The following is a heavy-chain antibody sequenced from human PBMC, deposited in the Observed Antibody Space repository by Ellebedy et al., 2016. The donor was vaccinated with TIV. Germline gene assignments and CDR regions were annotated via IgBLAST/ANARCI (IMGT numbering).Heavy chain of an antibody. CDR2: ISYSGSS. Sequence: SETLSLTXTVSGGFVNSDSHYWGWIRQPPGKGLEWIGYISYSGSSNYNPSLKSRVTISVDTSKDQLSLKLSSVTAADTAVYYCARVGCSSISCCFDYWGQGTTVTVSS. V-gene: IGHV4-61*01. J-gene: IGHJ4*03. CDR3: ARVGCSSISCCFDY. D-gene: IGHD2-2*01. CDR1: GGFVNSDSHY.